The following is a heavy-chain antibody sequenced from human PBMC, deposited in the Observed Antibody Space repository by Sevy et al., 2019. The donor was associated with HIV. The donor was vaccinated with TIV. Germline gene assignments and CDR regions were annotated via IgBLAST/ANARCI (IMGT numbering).Heavy chain of an antibody. V-gene: IGHV3-30*18. CDR3: AKDGGWYNYAPSDY. CDR2: ISYDGFKT. CDR1: GFTFSTYG. D-gene: IGHD1-1*01. J-gene: IGHJ4*02. Sequence: GGSLRLSCAASGFTFSTYGMHWVRQAPGKGLEWVAVISYDGFKTYYADSMKGRFTISRDNSKNTLYLQTNSLRVEDTALYFCAKDGGWYNYAPSDYWGLGTLVTVSS.